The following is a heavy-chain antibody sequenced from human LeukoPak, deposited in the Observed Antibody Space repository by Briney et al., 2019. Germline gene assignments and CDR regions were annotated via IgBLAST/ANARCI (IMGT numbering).Heavy chain of an antibody. Sequence: GGSLRLSCAAAGFTLGSYGMHWVRQAQGKGLGWVAGIWYDGSKKYYADSVKGRLTLTRDNSKNTLYLQMNSLRAEDTAVYYCARGYGDYVASGFHHWGQGTLVTVSS. J-gene: IGHJ1*01. V-gene: IGHV3-33*01. CDR2: IWYDGSKK. D-gene: IGHD4-17*01. CDR3: ARGYGDYVASGFHH. CDR1: GFTLGSYG.